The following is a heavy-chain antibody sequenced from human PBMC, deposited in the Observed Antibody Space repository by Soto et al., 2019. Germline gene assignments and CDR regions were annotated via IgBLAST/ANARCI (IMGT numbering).Heavy chain of an antibody. V-gene: IGHV4-59*08. CDR3: ARHRYYYDSSGYPNWFDP. D-gene: IGHD3-22*01. Sequence: SETLSLTCTVSGGSISSYYWSWIRQPPGKGLEWIGYIYYSGSTNYNPSLKSRVTISVDTSKNQFSLKLSSVTAADTAVYYCARHRYYYDSSGYPNWFDPWGQGTLVTVSS. CDR2: IYYSGST. CDR1: GGSISSYY. J-gene: IGHJ5*02.